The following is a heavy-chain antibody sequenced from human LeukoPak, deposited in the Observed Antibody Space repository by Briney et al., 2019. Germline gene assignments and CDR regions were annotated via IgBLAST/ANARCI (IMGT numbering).Heavy chain of an antibody. CDR3: ARGTQYYYDSSGYQGFDY. Sequence: PSETLSLTCTVSGGSISSYYWSWIRQPPGKGLEWIGYIYYSGSTNYNPPLKSRVTISVDTSKNQFSLKLSSVTAADTAVYYCARGTQYYYDSSGYQGFDYWGQGTLVTVSS. CDR1: GGSISSYY. V-gene: IGHV4-59*01. J-gene: IGHJ4*02. D-gene: IGHD3-22*01. CDR2: IYYSGST.